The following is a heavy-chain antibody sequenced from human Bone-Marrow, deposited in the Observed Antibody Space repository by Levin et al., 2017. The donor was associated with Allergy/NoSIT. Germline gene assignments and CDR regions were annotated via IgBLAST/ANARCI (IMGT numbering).Heavy chain of an antibody. CDR1: GYTFIDYY. CDR2: INPDGGGT. CDR3: GRDLVGVDAFDF. D-gene: IGHD1-26*01. V-gene: IGHV1-2*02. J-gene: IGHJ3*01. Sequence: ASVKVSCKATGYTFIDYYIHWIRQAPGQGLEWMGRINPDGGGTKFSQKFEGRVTLTRDTSVRTVSMELSSLRSDDTADYFCGRDLVGVDAFDFLGQGTMVIVSS.